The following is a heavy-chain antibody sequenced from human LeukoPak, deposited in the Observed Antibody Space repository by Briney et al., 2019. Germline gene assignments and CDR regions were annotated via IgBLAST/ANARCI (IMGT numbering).Heavy chain of an antibody. CDR1: GYTFTSYG. J-gene: IGHJ5*02. CDR3: ARAPKQQLVNWFDP. V-gene: IGHV1-18*01. CDR2: ISAYNGNT. Sequence: ASVKVSCKASGYTFTSYGISWVRQAPGQGLEWMGWISAYNGNTNYAQKLQGRVTMTTDTSTSTAYMELRSLRSDDTAVYYCARAPKQQLVNWFDPWGQGTLVTVSS. D-gene: IGHD6-13*01.